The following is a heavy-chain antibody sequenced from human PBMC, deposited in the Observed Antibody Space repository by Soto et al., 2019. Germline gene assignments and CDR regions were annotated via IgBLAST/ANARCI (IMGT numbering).Heavy chain of an antibody. V-gene: IGHV4-59*01. D-gene: IGHD2-8*01. CDR1: GGSITSYN. J-gene: IGHJ4*02. Sequence: PSETLSLTCVVSGGSITSYNCSLIRQFPEKRLEGIAYTTYPGNTNYNPSLKSRVTISMDTSKNQLSLKLTSMTAAETAVYYCARDMNAGFTHYLGTWGQGSLVTVSS. CDR2: TTYPGNT. CDR3: ARDMNAGFTHYLGT.